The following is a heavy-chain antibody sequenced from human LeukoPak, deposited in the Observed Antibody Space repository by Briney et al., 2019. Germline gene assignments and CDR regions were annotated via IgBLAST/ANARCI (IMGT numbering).Heavy chain of an antibody. CDR1: GFIFNKNA. J-gene: IGHJ4*02. V-gene: IGHV3-23*01. Sequence: GGSLRLSCAASGFIFNKNAMSWVRQAPGKGLEWVSGLSGSGGSTDYADSVKGRFTVSRDNSKNTLFLQMNSLRAEDTAIYYCAKERDYGPADYWGQGTLVTVSS. CDR3: AKERDYGPADY. CDR2: LSGSGGST. D-gene: IGHD4/OR15-4a*01.